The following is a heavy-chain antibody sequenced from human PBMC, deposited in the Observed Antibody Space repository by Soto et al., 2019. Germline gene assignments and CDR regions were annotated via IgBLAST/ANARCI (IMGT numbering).Heavy chain of an antibody. D-gene: IGHD3-3*01. CDR2: IYYSWST. J-gene: IGHJ6*02. CDR1: GGSISSSSYY. CDR3: ARRARYYDFYYYYGMDV. Sequence: TLSLTCNVSGGSISSSSYYWGWSRHPTMTGLECIGSIYYSWSTYYNPCLKSRVTISVDTSKNQFSLELSSLTAADTAVYYCARRARYYDFYYYYGMDVWGQGTTVTVSS. V-gene: IGHV4-39*01.